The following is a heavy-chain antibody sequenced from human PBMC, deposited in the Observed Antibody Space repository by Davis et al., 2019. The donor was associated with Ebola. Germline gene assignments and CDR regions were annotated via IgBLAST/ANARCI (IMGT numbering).Heavy chain of an antibody. V-gene: IGHV3-23*01. CDR1: GFSFSSYA. J-gene: IGHJ4*02. CDR2: ISGSGGST. Sequence: PGGSLRLSCAASGFSFSSYAMHWVRQAPGKGLEWVSAISGSGGSTYYADSVKGRFTISRDNSKNTLYLQMNSLRAEDTAVYYCAKSYDSSGYYYPDYWGQGTLVTVSS. CDR3: AKSYDSSGYYYPDY. D-gene: IGHD3-22*01.